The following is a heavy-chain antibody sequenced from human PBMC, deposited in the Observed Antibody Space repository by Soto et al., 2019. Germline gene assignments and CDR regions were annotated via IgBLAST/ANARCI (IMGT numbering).Heavy chain of an antibody. D-gene: IGHD6-6*01. V-gene: IGHV1-46*01. CDR3: AIDFIAARRYYYYGMDV. CDR1: GYTFTSYY. CDR2: INHSGGST. J-gene: IGHJ6*02. Sequence: ASVKVSCKASGYTFTSYYMHWVRQAPGQGLEWMGIINHSGGSTSYAQKFQGRVTMTRDTSTSTVYMELSSMRSEDTAVYYCAIDFIAARRYYYYGMDVWGQGTTVTVSS.